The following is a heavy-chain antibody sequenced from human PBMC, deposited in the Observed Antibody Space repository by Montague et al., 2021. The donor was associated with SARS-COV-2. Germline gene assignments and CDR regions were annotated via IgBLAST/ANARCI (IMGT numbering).Heavy chain of an antibody. V-gene: IGHV3-7*01. D-gene: IGHD3-10*01. J-gene: IGHJ6*02. CDR2: IKQDGSEK. CDR3: ARGNSHYYGSGSYYAHYYGMDV. CDR1: GFPFSSYW. Sequence: SLRLSCAASGFPFSSYWMSWVRQAPGKGLEWVANIKQDGSEKYYVDSVKGRFTISRDNAKNSLYLQMNSLRAEDTAVYYCARGNSHYYGSGSYYAHYYGMDVWGQGTTVTVSS.